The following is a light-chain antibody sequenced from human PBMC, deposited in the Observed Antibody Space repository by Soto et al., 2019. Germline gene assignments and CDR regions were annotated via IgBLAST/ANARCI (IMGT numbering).Light chain of an antibody. V-gene: IGLV2-14*01. Sequence: QSVLAQPASVSGSPGQSITISCSGTSSDVGGYNFVSWYQRHPGKAPKLMIYEVSNRPSGVSYRFSVSKSGNPASLTISGLQAGDEADFYCTSYTATRTYVFGTGTKVTVL. CDR2: EVS. J-gene: IGLJ1*01. CDR1: SSDVGGYNF. CDR3: TSYTATRTYV.